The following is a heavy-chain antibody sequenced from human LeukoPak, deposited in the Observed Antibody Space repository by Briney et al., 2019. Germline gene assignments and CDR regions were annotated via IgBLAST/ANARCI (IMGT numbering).Heavy chain of an antibody. CDR2: IFYSGST. CDR1: GVSVSRYC. D-gene: IGHD2-15*01. V-gene: IGHV4-59*08. Sequence: SETLSLTCTVSGVSVSRYCWSWLRQPPGQGLEWIGYIFYSGSTNYNPSLKSRVTMSVDTSNKQFSLRLSSVTAADTALYYCGRLSTRFCSGGTCYTHGAEDMWGQGRRVTVSS. CDR3: GRLSTRFCSGGTCYTHGAEDM. J-gene: IGHJ3*02.